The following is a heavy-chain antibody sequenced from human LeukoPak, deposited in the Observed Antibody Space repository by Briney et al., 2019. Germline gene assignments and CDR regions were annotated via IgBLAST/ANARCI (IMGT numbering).Heavy chain of an antibody. Sequence: TSETLSLTCTVSGGSISSSSYYWGWIRQPPGKGLEWIGEINHSGSTNYNPSLKSRVTISVDTSKNQFSLKLSSVTAADTAVYYCARSFPKGDYWGQGTLVTVSS. D-gene: IGHD3-16*02. V-gene: IGHV4-39*07. CDR1: GGSISSSSYY. J-gene: IGHJ4*02. CDR3: ARSFPKGDY. CDR2: INHSGST.